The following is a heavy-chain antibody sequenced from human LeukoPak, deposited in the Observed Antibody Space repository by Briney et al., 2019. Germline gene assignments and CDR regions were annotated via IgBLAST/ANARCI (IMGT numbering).Heavy chain of an antibody. CDR3: ASHQVFDDSNWFDP. J-gene: IGHJ5*02. D-gene: IGHD3-3*01. V-gene: IGHV5-51*01. CDR2: IYPGDSDT. CDR1: GYSFISYW. Sequence: GESLKISCKGAGYSFISYWIGWVRQMPGKGLEWMGIIYPGDSDTRYSPSFQGQVTISADKSISTAYLQWSSLKASDTAMYYCASHQVFDDSNWFDPWAQGTLVTVSS.